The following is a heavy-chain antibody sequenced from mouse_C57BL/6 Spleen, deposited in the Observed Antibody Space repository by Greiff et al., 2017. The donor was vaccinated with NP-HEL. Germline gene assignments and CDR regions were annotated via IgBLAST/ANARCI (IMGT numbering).Heavy chain of an antibody. CDR2: ISSGSSTI. CDR3: VSRWLLREDAMDY. J-gene: IGHJ4*01. V-gene: IGHV5-17*01. Sequence: EVHLVESGGGLVKPGGSLKLSCAASGFTFSDYGMHWVRQAPEKGLEWVAYISSGSSTIYYADTVKGRFTISRDNAKNTLFLQMTSLRSEDTAMYYCVSRWLLREDAMDYWGQGTSVTVSS. CDR1: GFTFSDYG. D-gene: IGHD2-3*01.